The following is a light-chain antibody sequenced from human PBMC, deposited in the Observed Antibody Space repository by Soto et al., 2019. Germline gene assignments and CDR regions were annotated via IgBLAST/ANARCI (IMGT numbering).Light chain of an antibody. CDR1: QSISTY. Sequence: EILLTQSPVTLSLSPGQRATLSCRASQSISTYLAWYQVKPGQAPRLLIYDASSRATGVPARFSGSGSGTDFSLTISSLEPEDVAVYYCQQRSQWPPMTFGQGTRLRL. CDR2: DAS. J-gene: IGKJ5*01. CDR3: QQRSQWPPMT. V-gene: IGKV3-11*01.